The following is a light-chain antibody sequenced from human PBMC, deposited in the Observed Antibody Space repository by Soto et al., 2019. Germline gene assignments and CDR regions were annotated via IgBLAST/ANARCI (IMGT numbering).Light chain of an antibody. CDR2: GND. V-gene: IGLV1-44*01. CDR3: AAWDDSLNGPV. Sequence: QSVLTQPPSASGTPGQRVAISCSGSSSNIGSHTVNWYQQLPGPAPKLLSYGNDQRPSGVPDRFSGSKSGTSASLAISGLQSEEEVDYYCAAWDDSLNGPVFGGGTKLTVL. CDR1: SSNIGSHT. J-gene: IGLJ3*02.